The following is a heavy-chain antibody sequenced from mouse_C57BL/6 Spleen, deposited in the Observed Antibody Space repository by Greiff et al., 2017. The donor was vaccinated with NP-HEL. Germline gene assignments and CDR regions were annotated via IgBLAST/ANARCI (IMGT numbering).Heavy chain of an antibody. CDR2: IDPENGDT. J-gene: IGHJ4*01. Sequence: EVQVVESGAELVRPGASVKLSCTASGFNIKDDYMHWVKQRPEQGLEWIGWIDPENGDTEYASKFQGKATITADTSSNTAYLQLSSLTSEDTAVYYCTPMVTTEEDYAMDYWGQGTSVTVSS. D-gene: IGHD2-2*01. CDR3: TPMVTTEEDYAMDY. CDR1: GFNIKDDY. V-gene: IGHV14-4*01.